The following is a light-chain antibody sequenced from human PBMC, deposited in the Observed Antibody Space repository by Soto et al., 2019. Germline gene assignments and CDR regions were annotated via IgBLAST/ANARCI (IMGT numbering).Light chain of an antibody. J-gene: IGKJ1*01. CDR1: QSISSSK. CDR3: QQYGSSGT. CDR2: GVS. Sequence: EVVMEHSPATLSVYKGESATLSCRASQSISSSKLAWYQQNPGQAPRLLLFGVSNRATGIPARFSGSGSGTDFTLTISRLEPEDFAVYYCQQYGSSGTFGQGSIVDI. V-gene: IGKV3-20*01.